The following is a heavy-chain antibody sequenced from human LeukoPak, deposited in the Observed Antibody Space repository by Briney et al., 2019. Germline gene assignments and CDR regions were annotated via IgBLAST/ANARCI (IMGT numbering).Heavy chain of an antibody. Sequence: GGSLRLSCAASGFTFSSYAMSWVRQAPGKGLEWVSAISGRGGSTYYADSVKGRFTISRDNSKNTLYLQMNSLRAEDTAVYYCAKFPIRITMIVVHYWGQGTLVTVSS. CDR2: ISGRGGST. D-gene: IGHD3-22*01. J-gene: IGHJ4*02. CDR3: AKFPIRITMIVVHY. CDR1: GFTFSSYA. V-gene: IGHV3-23*01.